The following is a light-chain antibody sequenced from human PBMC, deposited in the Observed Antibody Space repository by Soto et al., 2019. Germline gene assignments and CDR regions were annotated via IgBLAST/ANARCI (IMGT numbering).Light chain of an antibody. CDR3: QQYGSSHT. V-gene: IGKV3-20*01. CDR2: AAY. Sequence: ILRTQSPGTLSLSPGERATLSCRASQNLSSGYLSWYQQKPRQPTRILIYAAYSRATGIPDRFSGSGSGTDFTLTISRMEPEDFAVYYCQQYGSSHTFGQGTRLEIK. CDR1: QNLSSGY. J-gene: IGKJ5*01.